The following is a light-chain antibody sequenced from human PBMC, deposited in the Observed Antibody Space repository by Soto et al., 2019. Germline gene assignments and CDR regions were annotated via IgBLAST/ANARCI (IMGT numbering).Light chain of an antibody. CDR3: QQYHDWPQRT. Sequence: EIVMTQSPATLSVSPGERATLSCRASQSVGSTLAWYQQKPGQAPRLLIYGASTRATGVPARFSGSGSGTEFTLTIRSLEAEDLAVYYCQQYHDWPQRTFGGGTKVEIK. CDR1: QSVGST. CDR2: GAS. V-gene: IGKV3-15*01. J-gene: IGKJ4*01.